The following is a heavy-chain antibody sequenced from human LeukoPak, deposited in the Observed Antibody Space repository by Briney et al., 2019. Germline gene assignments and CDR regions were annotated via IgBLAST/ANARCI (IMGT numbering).Heavy chain of an antibody. J-gene: IGHJ4*02. D-gene: IGHD2/OR15-2a*01. CDR3: ARGLNYFPIDY. CDR2: IYIIGST. V-gene: IGHV3-53*01. CDR1: GFIVSNTY. Sequence: GGSLRLSCAASGFIVSNTYMTWVRQTPGKGLERVSVIYIIGSTFYADSVKGRFTISRDNSMNTVHLEMNSLRAEDTGIYYCARGLNYFPIDYWGQGTLVTVSS.